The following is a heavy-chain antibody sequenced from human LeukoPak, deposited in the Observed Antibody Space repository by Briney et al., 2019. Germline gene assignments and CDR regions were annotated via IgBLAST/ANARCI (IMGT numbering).Heavy chain of an antibody. CDR3: AREVRQQLEHDY. J-gene: IGHJ4*02. Sequence: SQTLSLTCTVSGGSISSGSYYWSWIRQPAGKGLEWIGRIYTSGSTNYNPSLKSRVTISVDTSKNQFSLKLSSVTAADTAVYYCAREVRQQLEHDYWGQGTLVTVSS. D-gene: IGHD6-13*01. V-gene: IGHV4-61*02. CDR2: IYTSGST. CDR1: GGSISSGSYY.